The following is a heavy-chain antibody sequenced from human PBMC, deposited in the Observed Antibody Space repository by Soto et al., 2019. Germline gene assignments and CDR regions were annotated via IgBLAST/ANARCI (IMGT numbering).Heavy chain of an antibody. V-gene: IGHV3-15*01. CDR3: TTDNLPPLSLYYFDY. CDR2: IKSKTDGGTT. CDR1: GFTFSNAW. J-gene: IGHJ4*02. Sequence: GGSLRLSCAASGFTFSNAWMSWVRQAPGKGLEWVGRIKSKTDGGTTDYAAPVKGRFTISRDDSKNTLYLQMNSLKTEDTAVYYCTTDNLPPLSLYYFDYWGQGTLVTVSS.